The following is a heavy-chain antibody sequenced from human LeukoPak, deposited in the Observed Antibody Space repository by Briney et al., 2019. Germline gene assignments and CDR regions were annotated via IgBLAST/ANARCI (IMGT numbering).Heavy chain of an antibody. CDR1: GYTFTSYA. Sequence: ASVKVSCKASGYTFTSYAMHWVRQAPGQRLEWMGWTNAGNGNTKYSQKFQGRVTITRDTSASTAYMELSSLRSEDTAVYYCAMKGGETVTALGYYFDYWGQGTLVTVSS. V-gene: IGHV1-3*01. D-gene: IGHD2-21*02. J-gene: IGHJ4*02. CDR2: TNAGNGNT. CDR3: AMKGGETVTALGYYFDY.